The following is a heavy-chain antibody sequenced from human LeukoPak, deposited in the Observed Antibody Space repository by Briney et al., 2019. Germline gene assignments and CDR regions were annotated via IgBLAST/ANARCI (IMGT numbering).Heavy chain of an antibody. CDR3: ARSAGSGGITTFGIYTHAGWFDP. Sequence: PSGTLSLTCTVSGGSISSGDCYWTWIRQHPGKGLEYIGYIYHNGGTYYNPSLMSRLSISVDTSRNQFSLKLSSVTAADTAVYYCARSAGSGGITTFGIYTHAGWFDPWGQGTLVTVSP. CDR1: GGSISSGDCY. D-gene: IGHD3-3*01. V-gene: IGHV4-31*03. CDR2: IYHNGGT. J-gene: IGHJ5*02.